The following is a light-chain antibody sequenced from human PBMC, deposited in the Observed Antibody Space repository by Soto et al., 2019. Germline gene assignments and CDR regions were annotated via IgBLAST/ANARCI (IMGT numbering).Light chain of an antibody. CDR3: HQTSNSPFT. J-gene: IGKJ4*01. V-gene: IGKV1-39*01. CDR1: QNIRRY. Sequence: DIQMTQSPSSLSASVGDIVTITCRARQNIRRYLNWYQQKQGKAPKLLIYATSSLQSGVPSRFSGSGSGADFTLTISSLQPEDFATYYCHQTSNSPFTFGGGTKVEN. CDR2: ATS.